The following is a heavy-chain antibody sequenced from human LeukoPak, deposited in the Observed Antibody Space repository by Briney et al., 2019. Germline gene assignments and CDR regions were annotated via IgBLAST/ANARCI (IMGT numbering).Heavy chain of an antibody. V-gene: IGHV3-23*01. CDR1: GFTFSSYA. D-gene: IGHD2-2*01. J-gene: IGHJ4*02. CDR2: ISGSGGST. CDR3: AKEAPGAVWGIPAADLDY. Sequence: PGGSLRLSCAASGFTFSSYAMSWVRQAPGKGLEWVSAISGSGGSTYYADSVKGRFTISRDNSKNTLYLQMNSLRAEDTAVDYCAKEAPGAVWGIPAADLDYWGQGTLVTVSS.